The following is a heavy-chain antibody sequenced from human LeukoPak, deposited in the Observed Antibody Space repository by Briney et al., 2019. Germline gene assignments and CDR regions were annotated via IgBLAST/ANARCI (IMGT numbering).Heavy chain of an antibody. CDR3: ARARSGPARDYFDS. J-gene: IGHJ4*02. D-gene: IGHD6-6*01. CDR2: IYYSGST. V-gene: IGHV4-59*08. Sequence: PSETLSLTCAVSGGSFTDYWTWIRQPPGKGLEWIGYIYYSGSTNYNPSLKSRVTISVDTSKNQFSLKLSSVTAADTAVYYCARARSGPARDYFDSWGQGILVTVSS. CDR1: GGSFTDY.